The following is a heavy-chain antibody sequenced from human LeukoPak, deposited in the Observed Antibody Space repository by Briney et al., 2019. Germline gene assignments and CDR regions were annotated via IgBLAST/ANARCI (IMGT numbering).Heavy chain of an antibody. CDR2: IYYSGST. CDR3: ARLYYYGSGSGDY. V-gene: IGHV4-59*08. J-gene: IGHJ4*02. D-gene: IGHD3-10*01. Sequence: PSETLSLTCTVSGGSISSYYWSWIRQPPGKGLEWIGYIYYSGSTNYNPSHKSRVTISVDTSKNQFSLKLSSVTAADTAVYYCARLYYYGSGSGDYWGQGTLVTVSS. CDR1: GGSISSYY.